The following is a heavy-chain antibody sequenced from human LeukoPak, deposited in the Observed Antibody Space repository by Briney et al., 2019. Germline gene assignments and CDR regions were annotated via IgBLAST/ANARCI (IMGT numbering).Heavy chain of an antibody. Sequence: GGSLRLSCAASAFTFSGSWMHWVRQAPGKGLVWVSRIDSDGSSTSYADSVKGRFTISRDNAKNTLYMQMNSLRAEDTAVYYCARGWYGAFDIWGQGTVVTVSS. J-gene: IGHJ3*02. V-gene: IGHV3-74*01. CDR2: IDSDGSST. CDR3: ARGWYGAFDI. D-gene: IGHD2-15*01. CDR1: AFTFSGSW.